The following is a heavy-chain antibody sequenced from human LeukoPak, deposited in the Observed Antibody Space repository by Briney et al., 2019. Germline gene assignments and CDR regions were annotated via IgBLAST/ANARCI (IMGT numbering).Heavy chain of an antibody. CDR1: GYTLTALS. CDR2: FDPEDGVT. D-gene: IGHD6-13*01. Sequence: ASLKVSCKVSGYTLTALSMNWVRQAPGNGLEWMGGFDPEDGVTIYAQKFQGRVTMAKDTSTDTAYMELSRLRSQDTAVYYFSTLISADPAGSSSSRYQLRAVFWVDPWGQGTLVTVSS. J-gene: IGHJ5*02. V-gene: IGHV1-24*01. CDR3: STLISADPAGSSSSRYQLRAVFWVDP.